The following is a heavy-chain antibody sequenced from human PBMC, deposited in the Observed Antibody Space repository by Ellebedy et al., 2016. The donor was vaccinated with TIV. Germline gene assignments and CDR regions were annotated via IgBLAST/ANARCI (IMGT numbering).Heavy chain of an antibody. CDR2: ISGSGGST. CDR1: GFTFSSYA. Sequence: GESLKISCAASGFTFSSYAMSWVRQAPGKGLEWVSAISGSGGSTYYADSVKGRFTISRDNSKNTLYLQMNSLRAEDTAVYYCARDPPRTGDSYFDLWGRGTLVTVSS. J-gene: IGHJ2*01. D-gene: IGHD1-1*01. CDR3: ARDPPRTGDSYFDL. V-gene: IGHV3-23*01.